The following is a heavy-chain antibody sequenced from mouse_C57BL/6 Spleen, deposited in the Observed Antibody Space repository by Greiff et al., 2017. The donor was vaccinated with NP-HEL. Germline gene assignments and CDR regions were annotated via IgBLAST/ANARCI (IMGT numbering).Heavy chain of an antibody. D-gene: IGHD4-1*01. CDR1: GYTFTDYN. J-gene: IGHJ1*03. V-gene: IGHV1-18*01. CDR3: ARLTGSWYFDV. CDR2: INPNNGGT. Sequence: VQLQQSGPELVKPGASVKIPCKASGYTFTDYNMDWVKQSHGKSLEWIGDINPNNGGTIYNQKFKGKATLTVDKSSSTAYMELRSLTSEDTAVYYCARLTGSWYFDVWGTGTTVTVSS.